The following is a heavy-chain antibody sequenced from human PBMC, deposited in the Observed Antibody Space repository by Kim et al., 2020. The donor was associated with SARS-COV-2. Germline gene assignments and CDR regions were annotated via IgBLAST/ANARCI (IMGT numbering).Heavy chain of an antibody. CDR1: GFTFSIYW. J-gene: IGHJ4*02. CDR3: ASRLYTGTYYYFDY. CDR2: INSDGGTT. Sequence: LSLTCAASGFTFSIYWMHWVRQAPGKGLVWVSRINSDGGTTSYADSVKGRFTISRDNAKSTLYLQMNSLRAEDTAVYYCASRLYTGTYYYFDYWGQG. D-gene: IGHD1-26*01. V-gene: IGHV3-74*01.